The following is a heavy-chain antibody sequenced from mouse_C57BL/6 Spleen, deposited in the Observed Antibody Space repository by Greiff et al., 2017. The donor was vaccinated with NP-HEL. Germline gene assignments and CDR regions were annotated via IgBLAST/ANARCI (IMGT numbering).Heavy chain of an antibody. CDR1: GYTFTSYW. CDR3: ALMVTRGFAY. J-gene: IGHJ3*01. D-gene: IGHD2-2*01. CDR2: IDPSDSYT. Sequence: VQLQQPGAELVMPGASVKLSCKASGYTFTSYWMHWVKQRPGQGLEWIGEIDPSDSYTNYNQKFKGKSTLTVDKSSSTAYMQLSSLTSEDSAVYYCALMVTRGFAYWGQGTLVTVSA. V-gene: IGHV1-69*01.